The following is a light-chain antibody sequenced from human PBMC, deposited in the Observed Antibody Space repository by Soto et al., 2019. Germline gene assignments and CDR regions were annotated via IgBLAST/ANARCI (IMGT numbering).Light chain of an antibody. CDR2: GAS. J-gene: IGKJ5*01. Sequence: IVLTQSPATLSVSPGERATLSCRASPSVSSNLSCHQQRPGQAPRLLIYGASTSATGVPAGSGGGGSGTEFTLTISTLQSEAFEVYWCKQYNNWSAITSGQGTRLEIK. V-gene: IGKV3D-15*01. CDR3: KQYNNWSAIT. CDR1: PSVSSN.